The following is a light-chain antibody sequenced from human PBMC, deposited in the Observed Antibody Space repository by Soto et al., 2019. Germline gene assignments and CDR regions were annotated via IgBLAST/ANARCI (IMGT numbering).Light chain of an antibody. Sequence: DIQMTQSPSSLSASVGDRVTIPCRASQSIDNYLNWYQQKPGKAPKLLIYAASSLQSGVPSRFSGSGSGTEFTLTISSLQPEDSANYFCQQSMSSPLTFGGGTKVEVK. J-gene: IGKJ4*01. CDR2: AAS. V-gene: IGKV1-39*01. CDR3: QQSMSSPLT. CDR1: QSIDNY.